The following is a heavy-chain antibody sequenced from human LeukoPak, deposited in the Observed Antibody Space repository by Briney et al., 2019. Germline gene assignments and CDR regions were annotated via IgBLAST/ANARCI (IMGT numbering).Heavy chain of an antibody. CDR3: ARVNGFSTRYSSSWYSYLAN. CDR1: GYTLTELS. V-gene: IGHV1-69*05. Sequence: SVKVSCKVSGYTLTELSMHWVRQAPGQGLEWMGGIIPIFGTANYAQKFQGRVTITTDESTSTAYMELSSLRSEDTAVYYCARVNGFSTRYSSSWYSYLANWGQGTLVTVSS. CDR2: IIPIFGTA. D-gene: IGHD6-13*01. J-gene: IGHJ4*02.